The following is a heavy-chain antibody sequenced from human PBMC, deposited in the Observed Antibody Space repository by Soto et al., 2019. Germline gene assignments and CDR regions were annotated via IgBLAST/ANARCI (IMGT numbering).Heavy chain of an antibody. D-gene: IGHD2-2*01. Sequence: SETLSLLSAVDAGSCSGYYWSWIRKTPGKGLEWIGDINHSGSTNYNPSLKSRVTISVDTHMNQFSLQLSSVTVADTAVYYCAGGGSRVVATRRLMDVWGKGTTVPVSS. CDR3: AGGGSRVVATRRLMDV. J-gene: IGHJ6*03. CDR1: AGSCSGYY. V-gene: IGHV4-34*01. CDR2: INHSGST.